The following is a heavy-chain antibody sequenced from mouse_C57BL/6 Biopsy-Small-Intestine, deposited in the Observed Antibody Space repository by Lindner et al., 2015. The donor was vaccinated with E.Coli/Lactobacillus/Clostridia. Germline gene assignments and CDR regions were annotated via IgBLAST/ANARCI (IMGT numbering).Heavy chain of an antibody. D-gene: IGHD2-2*01. Sequence: VQLQESGPELVKPGASVKMSCKASGYSFTGYFMNWVKQSHGKSLEWIGRINPYNGDTFYNQKFKGKATLTIDKSSSTAHMALRSLTSEDSALYYCARTGYDDYFDYWGQGTTLTVSS. J-gene: IGHJ2*01. CDR3: ARTGYDDYFDY. CDR1: GYSFTGYF. V-gene: IGHV1-20*01. CDR2: INPYNGDT.